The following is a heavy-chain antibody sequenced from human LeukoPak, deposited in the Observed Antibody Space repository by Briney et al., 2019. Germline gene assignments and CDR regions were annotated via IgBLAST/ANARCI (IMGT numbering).Heavy chain of an antibody. CDR3: ARATTKGSVFDY. V-gene: IGHV4-59*01. Sequence: SETLSLTCTVSGGSISNYYWSWIRQPPGKGLEWIGYIYYSGSTNYNPSLKSRVTISVDTSKNQFSLKLSSVTAADTAVYYCARATTKGSVFDYWGQGTLVTVSS. CDR2: IYYSGST. D-gene: IGHD1-26*01. J-gene: IGHJ4*02. CDR1: GGSISNYY.